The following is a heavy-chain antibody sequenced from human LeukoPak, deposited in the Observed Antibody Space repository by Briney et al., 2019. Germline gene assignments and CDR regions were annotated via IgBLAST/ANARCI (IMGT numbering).Heavy chain of an antibody. CDR3: ARAVAGTEYYFDY. Sequence: SETLSLTCTVSGGSLSSHYWSWIRQPPGKGLEWIGYIYYSGSTYYNPSLKSRVTISVDTSKNQFSLKLSSVTAADTAVYYCARAVAGTEYYFDYWGQGTLVTVSS. J-gene: IGHJ4*02. CDR1: GGSLSSHY. CDR2: IYYSGST. D-gene: IGHD6-19*01. V-gene: IGHV4-59*06.